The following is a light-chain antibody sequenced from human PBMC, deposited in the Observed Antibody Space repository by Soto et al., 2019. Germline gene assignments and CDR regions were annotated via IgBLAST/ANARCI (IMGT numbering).Light chain of an antibody. CDR2: DAS. CDR1: QSISSW. CDR3: QHYNTYPWT. J-gene: IGKJ1*01. V-gene: IGKV1-5*01. Sequence: DIQMTQSPSTLSASVGDRVTITCRASQSISSWLAWYQQKPGKAPKLLICDASSLESGVPSRFSGSGSGTEFTLTISSLQPGDFATYYCQHYNTYPWTFGQGTKVDIK.